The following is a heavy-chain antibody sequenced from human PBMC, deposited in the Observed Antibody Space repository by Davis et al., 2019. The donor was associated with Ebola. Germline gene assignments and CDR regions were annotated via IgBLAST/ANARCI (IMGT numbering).Heavy chain of an antibody. CDR2: TSADGSRE. D-gene: IGHD5-12*01. J-gene: IGHJ6*03. Sequence: GESLKISCAASGFTFSRNAMHWVRQAPGKGLEWVAVTSADGSREFYADSVEGRFAISRDNSKNTVYLQMNTLRPEDTAVYYCAKDRVELWLPLDYYYYCLDDWGKGTTVTVSS. CDR3: AKDRVELWLPLDYYYYCLDD. CDR1: GFTFSRNA. V-gene: IGHV3-30*18.